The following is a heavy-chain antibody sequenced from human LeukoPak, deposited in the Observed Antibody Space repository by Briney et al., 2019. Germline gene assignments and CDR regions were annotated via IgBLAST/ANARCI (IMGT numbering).Heavy chain of an antibody. Sequence: GGSLRLSCAASGFTFSSYAMSWVRQAPGKGLEWVSAISGSGGSTYYADSVKGRFTISRDNSKNTLYLQMNSLRAEDTAVYYCAKDILGRELLDDAFDIWGQGTMVTVSS. J-gene: IGHJ3*02. V-gene: IGHV3-23*01. CDR3: AKDILGRELLDDAFDI. CDR1: GFTFSSYA. D-gene: IGHD1-26*01. CDR2: ISGSGGST.